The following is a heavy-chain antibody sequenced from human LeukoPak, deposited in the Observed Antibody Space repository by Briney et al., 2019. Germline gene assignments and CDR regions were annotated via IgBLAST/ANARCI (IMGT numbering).Heavy chain of an antibody. CDR3: ARDPRKYYYYYGMDV. Sequence: GGSLRLSCAASGFTFRSYGMHWVRQAPGKGLEWVAVIWYDGSNKNYADSVKGRFTISRDNAKNSLYLQMNSLRAEDTAVYYCARDPRKYYYYYGMDVWGQGTTVTVSS. J-gene: IGHJ6*02. CDR1: GFTFRSYG. V-gene: IGHV3-33*01. CDR2: IWYDGSNK.